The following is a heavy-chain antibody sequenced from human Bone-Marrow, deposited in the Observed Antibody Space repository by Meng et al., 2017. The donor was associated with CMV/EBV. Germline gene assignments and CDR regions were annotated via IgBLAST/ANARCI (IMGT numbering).Heavy chain of an antibody. D-gene: IGHD6-13*01. CDR3: ARRGVIGSSWYHY. CDR1: GGSFSGYY. J-gene: IGHJ4*02. CDR2: INHSGST. Sequence: SETLSLTCAVYGGSFSGYYWSWIRQPPGKGLEWIGEINHSGSTNYNPSLKSRVTISVDTSKNQFSLKLSSVTAADTAVYYCARRGVIGSSWYHYWGQGTLVTFSS. V-gene: IGHV4-34*01.